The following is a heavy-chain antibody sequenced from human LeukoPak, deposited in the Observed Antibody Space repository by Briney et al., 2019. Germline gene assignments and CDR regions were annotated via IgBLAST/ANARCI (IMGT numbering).Heavy chain of an antibody. Sequence: WDSVRVSCTASGYTLSSYGMSWVRQAPGKGLEWMGWISAYNGNTNYAEKVKGRVTMTTDTSTSTSYMKLRSLRPDNTAFFYFPRFPYVSPSYYSYSFINVWSEATSVTVSS. V-gene: IGHV1-18*01. D-gene: IGHD3-10*01. CDR2: ISAYNGNT. CDR1: GYTLSSYG. CDR3: PRFPYVSPSYYSYSFINV. J-gene: IGHJ6*04.